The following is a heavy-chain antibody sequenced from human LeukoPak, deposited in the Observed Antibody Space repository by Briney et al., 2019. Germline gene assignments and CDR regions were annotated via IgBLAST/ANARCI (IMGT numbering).Heavy chain of an antibody. J-gene: IGHJ4*02. CDR2: INPNSGGT. Sequence: ASVKVSCTASGYTFTGYYMHWVRQAPGQGLEWMGWINPNSGGTNYAQKFQGRVTMTRDTSISTAYMELSRLRSDDTAVYYCARLPDYGSGSYGEDYWGQGTLVTVSS. V-gene: IGHV1-2*02. CDR3: ARLPDYGSGSYGEDY. CDR1: GYTFTGYY. D-gene: IGHD3-10*01.